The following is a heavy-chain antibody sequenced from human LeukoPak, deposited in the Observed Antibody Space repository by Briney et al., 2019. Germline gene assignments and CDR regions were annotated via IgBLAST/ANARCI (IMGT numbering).Heavy chain of an antibody. Sequence: GASVKVSCKASGYTFTSYDINWVRQATGQGLEWMGWMNPNSGNTGYAQKFQGRVTITRNTSISTAYMELSSLRSEDTAVYYCARGGKQQLVLNYYYYMDVWGKGTTVTVSS. CDR2: MNPNSGNT. D-gene: IGHD6-13*01. J-gene: IGHJ6*03. CDR3: ARGGKQQLVLNYYYYMDV. V-gene: IGHV1-8*03. CDR1: GYTFTSYD.